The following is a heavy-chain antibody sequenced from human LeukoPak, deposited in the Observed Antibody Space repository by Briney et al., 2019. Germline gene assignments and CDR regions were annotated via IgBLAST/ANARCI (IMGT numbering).Heavy chain of an antibody. J-gene: IGHJ4*02. CDR1: GGSFSGYY. CDR2: NNHSGST. D-gene: IGHD1-26*01. CDR3: ARGRWELPVDY. Sequence: SETLSLTCAVYGGSFSGYYWSWIRQPPGKGLEWIGENNHSGSTNYNPSLKSRVTISVDTSKNQFSLKLSSVTAADTAVYYCARGRWELPVDYWGQGTLVTVSS. V-gene: IGHV4-34*01.